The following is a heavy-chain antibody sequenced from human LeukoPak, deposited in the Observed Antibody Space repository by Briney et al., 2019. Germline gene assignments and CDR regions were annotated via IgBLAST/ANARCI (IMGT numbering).Heavy chain of an antibody. Sequence: ETLSLTCTVSGGSISSYYWSWIRQPPGKGLEWVANIKQDGSEKYYVDSVKGRFTISRDNAKNSLYLQLNSLRAEDTAVYYCARDGSDSTGYYYALWGQGTLVTVSS. J-gene: IGHJ4*02. CDR3: ARDGSDSTGYYYAL. CDR2: IKQDGSEK. V-gene: IGHV3-7*01. CDR1: GGSISSYY. D-gene: IGHD3-22*01.